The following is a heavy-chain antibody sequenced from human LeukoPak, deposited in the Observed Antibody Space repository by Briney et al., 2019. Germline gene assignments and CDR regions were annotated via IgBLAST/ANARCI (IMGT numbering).Heavy chain of an antibody. J-gene: IGHJ4*02. V-gene: IGHV3-74*01. Sequence: GGSLRLSCAASGFTFSSYWMHWVSQAPGQGLVWVSRINSDGSTTTYADSVKGRFTISRDNAKNTLYLQMNSLRAEDTAVYYCARDDYGGRGEFDYWGQGTLVTVSS. D-gene: IGHD4-23*01. CDR2: INSDGSTT. CDR3: ARDDYGGRGEFDY. CDR1: GFTFSSYW.